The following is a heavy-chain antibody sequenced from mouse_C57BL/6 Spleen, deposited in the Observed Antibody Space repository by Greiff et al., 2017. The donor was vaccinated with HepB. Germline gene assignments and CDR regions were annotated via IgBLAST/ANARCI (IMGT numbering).Heavy chain of an antibody. V-gene: IGHV1-9*01. Sequence: QVQLQQSGAELMKPGASVKLSCKATGYTFTGYWIEWVKQRPGHGLEWIGEILPGSGSTNYNEKFKGKATFTADTSSNTAYMQLSSLTTEDSAIYYCARMDTTVAPFAYWGQGTLVTVSA. CDR3: ARMDTTVAPFAY. CDR1: GYTFTGYW. CDR2: ILPGSGST. D-gene: IGHD1-1*01. J-gene: IGHJ3*01.